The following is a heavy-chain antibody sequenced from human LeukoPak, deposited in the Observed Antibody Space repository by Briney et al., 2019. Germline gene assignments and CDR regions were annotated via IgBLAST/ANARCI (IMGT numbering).Heavy chain of an antibody. CDR2: INPNSGGT. J-gene: IGHJ4*02. V-gene: IGHV1-2*02. CDR1: GYTFTGYY. Sequence: ASVKVSCKASGYTFTGYYMHWVRQAPGQGREWMGWINPNSGGTNYAQKFQGRVTMTRDTSISTAYMELSRLTSDDTAVYYCAVLKYSSSIRPFGLDYWGQGTLVTVSS. CDR3: AVLKYSSSIRPFGLDY. D-gene: IGHD6-6*01.